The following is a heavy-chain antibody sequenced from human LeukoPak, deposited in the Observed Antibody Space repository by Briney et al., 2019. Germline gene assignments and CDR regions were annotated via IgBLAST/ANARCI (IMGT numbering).Heavy chain of an antibody. CDR2: IYYSGST. Sequence: SETLSLTCTVSGGSISSSSNYWGWIRQPPGKGLEWIGSIYYSGSTYYNPSLKSRVTISVDTSKNQFSLKLSSVTAADTAVYYCARHGWGYSYGSYNWFDPWGQGTPVTVSS. CDR1: GGSISSSSNY. CDR3: ARHGWGYSYGSYNWFDP. D-gene: IGHD5-18*01. V-gene: IGHV4-39*01. J-gene: IGHJ5*02.